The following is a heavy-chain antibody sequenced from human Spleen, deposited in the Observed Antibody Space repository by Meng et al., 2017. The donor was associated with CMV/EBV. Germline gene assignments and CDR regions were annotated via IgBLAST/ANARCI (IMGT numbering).Heavy chain of an antibody. Sequence: GALRLSCAASGFTFSSYGMHWVRQAPGKGLEWVAFIQYDGNNKYYADSVKGRFTISRDNSKNTLYLQMSSLRAEDTAVYFCAKDYFLMDPPPLDYWGQGTLVTVSS. CDR3: AKDYFLMDPPPLDY. CDR2: IQYDGNNK. CDR1: GFTFSSYG. V-gene: IGHV3-30*02. D-gene: IGHD2-8*01. J-gene: IGHJ4*02.